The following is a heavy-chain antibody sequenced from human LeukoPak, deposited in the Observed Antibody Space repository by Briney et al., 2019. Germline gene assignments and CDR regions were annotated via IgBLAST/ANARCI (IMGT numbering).Heavy chain of an antibody. J-gene: IGHJ6*02. CDR1: GGSISSSSYY. V-gene: IGHV4-39*01. CDR3: ARGGYYYYGMDV. CDR2: IYYSGST. D-gene: IGHD1-26*01. Sequence: PSETLSLTSTVSGGSISSSSYYWGWIRQPPGTGLEWIGSIYYSGSTYYNPSLKSRVTISVDTSKNQFSLKLSSVTAADTAVYYCARGGYYYYGMDVWGQGTTVTVSS.